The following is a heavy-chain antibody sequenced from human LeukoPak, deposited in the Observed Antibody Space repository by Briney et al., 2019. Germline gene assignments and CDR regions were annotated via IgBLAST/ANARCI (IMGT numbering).Heavy chain of an antibody. CDR1: GGSISSSSYY. Sequence: SETLSLTCTVSGGSISSSSYYWGWIRQPPGKGLEWIGSIYYSGSTYYNPSLKSRVTISVDTSKNQFSLKLSSVTAADTAVYYCARYFGITMVRGVIRFFDYWGQGTLVTASS. D-gene: IGHD3-10*01. V-gene: IGHV4-39*01. CDR2: IYYSGST. J-gene: IGHJ4*02. CDR3: ARYFGITMVRGVIRFFDY.